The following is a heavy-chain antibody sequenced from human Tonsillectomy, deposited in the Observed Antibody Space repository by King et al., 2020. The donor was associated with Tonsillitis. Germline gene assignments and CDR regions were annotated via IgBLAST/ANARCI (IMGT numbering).Heavy chain of an antibody. V-gene: IGHV4-38-2*01. CDR3: ARAISWSESLNS. CDR2: IYHSGST. J-gene: IGHJ4*02. CDR1: GYSISSGYY. Sequence: VQLQESGPGLVKPSETLSLTCGVSGYSISSGYYWGWIRQPPGKGLEWIGSIYHSGSTYYNPSLKSRVTISVDTSKNQFSLKLSSVTAADTAGYYCARAISWSESLNSWGQGTLVTVSS. D-gene: IGHD3-3*01.